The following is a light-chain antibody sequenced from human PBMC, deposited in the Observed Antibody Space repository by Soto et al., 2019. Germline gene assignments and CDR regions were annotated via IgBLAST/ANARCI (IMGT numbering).Light chain of an antibody. J-gene: IGKJ1*01. CDR3: QQYNNRPT. CDR2: GAS. Sequence: EIVMTQSAATLPVSPGERATLSCRASQSVSSNLAWYQQKPGQAPRLLIYGASTRATGIPARFSGSGSGTEFTLTISSLQSEDFAVYYCQQYNNRPTFGQGTKVDIK. V-gene: IGKV3-15*01. CDR1: QSVSSN.